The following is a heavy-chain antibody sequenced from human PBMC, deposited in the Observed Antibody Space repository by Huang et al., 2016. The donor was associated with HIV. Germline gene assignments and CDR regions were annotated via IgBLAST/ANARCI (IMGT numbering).Heavy chain of an antibody. J-gene: IGHJ4*02. CDR2: ISGYNGNT. CDR1: GYTFTSYG. V-gene: IGHV1-18*01. Sequence: QVQLVQSGAEVKKPGASVKVSCKASGYTFTSYGIRWVRQAPGQGLAGMGWISGYNGNTNYAQKRQGRVTMATDTSTRTAYMELRSLRSDDTAVYYCATDSKIFGVVTRPPLDYWGQGTLVTVSS. D-gene: IGHD3-3*01. CDR3: ATDSKIFGVVTRPPLDY.